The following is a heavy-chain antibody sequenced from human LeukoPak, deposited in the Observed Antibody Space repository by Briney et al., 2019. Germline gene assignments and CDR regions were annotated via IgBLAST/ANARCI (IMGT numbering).Heavy chain of an antibody. J-gene: IGHJ4*02. CDR3: ARDTYGGNSGYFDY. V-gene: IGHV1-69*04. Sequence: KVSCKASGGTFSSYAISWVRQAPGQGLEWMRRIIPILGIANYAQKFQGRVTITADKSTSTAYMELSSLRSEDTAVYYCARDTYGGNSGYFDYWGQGTLVTVSS. D-gene: IGHD4-23*01. CDR2: IIPILGIA. CDR1: GGTFSSYA.